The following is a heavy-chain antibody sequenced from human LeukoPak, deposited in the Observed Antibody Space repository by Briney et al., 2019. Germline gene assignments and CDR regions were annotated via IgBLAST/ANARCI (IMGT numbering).Heavy chain of an antibody. CDR2: MNPNSGNT. CDR3: ARVRSGVDY. V-gene: IGHV1-8*01. CDR1: GYTFTRYD. Sequence: GASVKVSCKASGYTFTRYDINWVRQATGQGLEWMGWMNPNSGNTGYAQKFQGRVTMTRYTSISTAYMELSTLGSEDAAVYYCARVRSGVDYWGQGTLVTVSS. D-gene: IGHD6-19*01. J-gene: IGHJ4*02.